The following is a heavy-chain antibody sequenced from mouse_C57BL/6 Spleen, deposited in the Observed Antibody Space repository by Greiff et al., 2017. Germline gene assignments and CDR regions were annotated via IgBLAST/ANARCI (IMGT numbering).Heavy chain of an antibody. CDR1: GFTFSSYA. D-gene: IGHD2-1*01. J-gene: IGHJ2*01. CDR3: ARDHYGNGYFDY. V-gene: IGHV5-4*01. CDR2: ISDGGSYT. Sequence: DVHLVESGGGLVKPGGSLKLSCAASGFTFSSYAMSWVRQTPEKRLEWVATISDGGSYTYYPDNVKGRFTISRDNAKNNLYLQMSHLKSEDTAMYYCARDHYGNGYFDYWGQGTTLTVSS.